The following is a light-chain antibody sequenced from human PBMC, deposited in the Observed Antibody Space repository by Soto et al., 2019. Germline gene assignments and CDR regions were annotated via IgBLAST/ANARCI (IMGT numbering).Light chain of an antibody. Sequence: DTVMTQTPLSLSVTPGQPASISSGSNQSLGHSDGIAYFCWFQQRPGGSPMRLYDEFTSRDAVVPARFSGRSSGAYFALKSSRVDAEDVGDYCRMQGTRRPITFGQGTRLEIK. CDR2: EFT. CDR1: QSLGHSDGIAY. V-gene: IGKV2-30*02. CDR3: MQGTRRPIT. J-gene: IGKJ5*01.